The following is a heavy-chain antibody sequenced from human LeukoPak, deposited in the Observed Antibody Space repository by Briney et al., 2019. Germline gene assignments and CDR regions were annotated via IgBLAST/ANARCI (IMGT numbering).Heavy chain of an antibody. CDR1: GYIFTGYY. D-gene: IGHD3-10*01. J-gene: IGHJ4*02. CDR3: ARDFDYGSGSSSSRFFGFDY. Sequence: GASVKVSCKASGYIFTGYYMHWVRQAPGQGLEWMGWINPNSGGTHYAQKFQGRVTMTRDTSINTAYMNLNSLKSDDTAVYYCARDFDYGSGSSSSRFFGFDYWGQGALVTVSS. CDR2: INPNSGGT. V-gene: IGHV1-2*02.